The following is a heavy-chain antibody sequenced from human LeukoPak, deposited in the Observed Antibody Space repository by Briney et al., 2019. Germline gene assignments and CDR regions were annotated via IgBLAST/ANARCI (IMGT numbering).Heavy chain of an antibody. CDR3: ARDWPQVEWQDGFDP. V-gene: IGHV4-61*08. D-gene: IGHD3-3*01. J-gene: IGHJ5*02. CDR2: IYYSGST. CDR1: GGSINSADYY. Sequence: SQTLSLTCTVSGGSINSADYYWSWIRQHPGKGLEWIGYIYYSGSTNYNPSLQSRVTISVDTSKNQFSLKLSSVTAADTAVYYCARDWPQVEWQDGFDPWGQGTMVTVSS.